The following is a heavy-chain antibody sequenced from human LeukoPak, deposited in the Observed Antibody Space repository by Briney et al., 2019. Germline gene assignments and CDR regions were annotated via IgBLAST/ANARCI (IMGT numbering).Heavy chain of an antibody. CDR3: AREVGAGDLRFLEWLLPFDY. V-gene: IGHV4-61*02. D-gene: IGHD3-3*01. Sequence: PSQTLSLTCTVSGGSISSGNYYWSWIRQAAGRGLEWLGRLYTSGSTNYNPSLKSRVTISVDTSKNQFSLKLSSVTAADTAVYYCAREVGAGDLRFLEWLLPFDYWGQGTLVTVSS. J-gene: IGHJ4*02. CDR1: GGSISSGNYY. CDR2: LYTSGST.